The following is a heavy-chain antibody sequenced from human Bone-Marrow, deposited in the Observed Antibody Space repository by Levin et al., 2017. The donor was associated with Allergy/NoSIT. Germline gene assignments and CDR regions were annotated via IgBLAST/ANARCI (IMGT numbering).Heavy chain of an antibody. J-gene: IGHJ2*01. Sequence: GGSLRLSCAASGLTFSRYAVNWVRRAPGKGLEWVSVISGSGESTYYSDSVRGRFTVSRDNSKNTVFLQMNRLRVEDTAIYYCAKDSLHEEVSANFWYFDLWGRGTQVTVSS. CDR2: ISGSGEST. D-gene: IGHD2-15*01. V-gene: IGHV3-23*01. CDR1: GLTFSRYA. CDR3: AKDSLHEEVSANFWYFDL.